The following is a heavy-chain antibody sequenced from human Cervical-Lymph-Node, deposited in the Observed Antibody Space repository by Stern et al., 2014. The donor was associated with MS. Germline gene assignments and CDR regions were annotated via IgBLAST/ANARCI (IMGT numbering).Heavy chain of an antibody. CDR1: GGTFRDHG. CDR2: IMPRFGVP. CDR3: AREGGGFGKLIFALDL. J-gene: IGHJ3*01. Sequence: QVQLVESGPEVKKPGSSVKVSCTASGGTFRDHGISWVRQVPGQGLEWMGSIMPRFGVPNHAENFQGRVTMTADTSTNTAYLQLNSLRSEDTALYYCAREGGGFGKLIFALDLWGQGTVVTVSS. V-gene: IGHV1-69*09. D-gene: IGHD3-16*01.